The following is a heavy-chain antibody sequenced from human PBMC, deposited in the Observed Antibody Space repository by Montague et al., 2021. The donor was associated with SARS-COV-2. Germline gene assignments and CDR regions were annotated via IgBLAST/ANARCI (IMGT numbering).Heavy chain of an antibody. D-gene: IGHD6-13*01. CDR3: ARGRTTTAAAGDGFDY. Sequence: YNNYALSVKSRITINPETSKNQFSLQLNSVAPEDTAIYYCARGRTTTAAAGDGFDYWGQGTLVTVSS. J-gene: IGHJ4*02. V-gene: IGHV6-1*01. CDR2: YN.